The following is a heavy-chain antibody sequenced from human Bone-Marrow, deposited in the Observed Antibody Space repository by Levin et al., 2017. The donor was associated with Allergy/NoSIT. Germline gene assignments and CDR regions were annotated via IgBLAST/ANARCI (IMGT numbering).Heavy chain of an antibody. CDR3: ARGGVPVRRIYNWFDP. CDR1: GYTFTSYY. V-gene: IGHV1-46*01. Sequence: ASVKVSCKASGYTFTSYYMHWVRQAPGQGLEWMGIINPSGGSTSYAQKFQGRVTMTRDTSTSTVYMELSSLRSEDTAVYYCARGGVPVRRIYNWFDPWGQETLVTVSS. J-gene: IGHJ5*02. D-gene: IGHD3-10*01. CDR2: INPSGGST.